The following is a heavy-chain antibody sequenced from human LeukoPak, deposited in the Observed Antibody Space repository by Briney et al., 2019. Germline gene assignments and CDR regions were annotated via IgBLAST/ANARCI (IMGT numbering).Heavy chain of an antibody. CDR3: ARSVLGYSYGLHIDY. CDR1: GGSISSYY. CDR2: IHYRGST. J-gene: IGHJ4*02. D-gene: IGHD5-18*01. Sequence: PSETLSLTCTVSGGSISSYYWSWIRQSPGEGLEWIEYIHYRGSTNYNPSLKSRATISVDTSKNQFSLKLSSLTAADTAVYYCARSVLGYSYGLHIDYWGQGTLVTVSS. V-gene: IGHV4-59*01.